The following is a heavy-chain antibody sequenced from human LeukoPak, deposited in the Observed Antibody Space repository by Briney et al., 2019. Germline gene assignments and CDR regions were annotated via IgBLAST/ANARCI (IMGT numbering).Heavy chain of an antibody. CDR1: GITFSNYW. CDR3: ATDDYRGLGY. Sequence: GSLRLSCAASGITFSNYWMHWVRQAPGKGLVWVSHIIQDGSSTFYADSVKGRFTISRDNAKNTLYLQMNGLRAEDTAVYYCATDDYRGLGYWGQGTLVTVSS. D-gene: IGHD4-11*01. J-gene: IGHJ4*02. V-gene: IGHV3-74*01. CDR2: IIQDGSST.